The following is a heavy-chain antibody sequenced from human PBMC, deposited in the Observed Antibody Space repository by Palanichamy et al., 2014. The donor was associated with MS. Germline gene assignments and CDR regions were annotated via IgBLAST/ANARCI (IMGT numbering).Heavy chain of an antibody. Sequence: QVQLVQSGAEVKKPWASVKVSCKASGYAFTDYAIHWVRQAPGQRLEWMGWINAGNGNTKYSQKFQSRVTITRDTSADTAYMELSSLRSEDTALYYCAREHDSWSGYSFDFWGQGTLVTASS. CDR2: INAGNGNT. D-gene: IGHD3-3*01. V-gene: IGHV1-3*01. J-gene: IGHJ4*02. CDR3: AREHDSWSGYSFDF. CDR1: GYAFTDYA.